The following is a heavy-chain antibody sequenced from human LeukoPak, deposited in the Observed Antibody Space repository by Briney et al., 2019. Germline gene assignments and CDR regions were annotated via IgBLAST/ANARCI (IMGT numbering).Heavy chain of an antibody. CDR1: GGSISSYY. V-gene: IGHV4-4*07. J-gene: IGHJ4*02. CDR2: IYTSGST. CDR3: ARGGPYSGSYYPFDY. D-gene: IGHD1-26*01. Sequence: PSETLSLTCSVSGGSISSYYWSWIRQPAGKGLEWIGRIYTSGSTNYNPSLKSRATMSVDTSKNQFSLKLSSVTAADTALYYCARGGPYSGSYYPFDYWGQGILVTVSS.